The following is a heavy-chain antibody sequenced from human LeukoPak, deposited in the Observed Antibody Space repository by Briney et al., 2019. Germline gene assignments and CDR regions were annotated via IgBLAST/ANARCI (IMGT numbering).Heavy chain of an antibody. CDR2: ISAGGST. CDR1: GGSVMSKF. J-gene: IGHJ6*04. V-gene: IGHV4-4*07. D-gene: IGHD3-3*01. Sequence: SETLSLTCTGSGGSVMSKFYNWLREPVGKALEWIGRISAGGSTNYSPALKSRLTMSVDSSKNQVSLNLNSVTAADTAVYYCARGIFKDGLAVWGGGTTVTVSS. CDR3: ARGIFKDGLAV.